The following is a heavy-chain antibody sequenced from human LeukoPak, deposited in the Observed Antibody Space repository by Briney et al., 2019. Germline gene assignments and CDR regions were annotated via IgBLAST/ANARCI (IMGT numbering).Heavy chain of an antibody. CDR1: GYSTSSGYY. D-gene: IGHD5-18*01. V-gene: IGHV4-38-2*02. J-gene: IGHJ4*02. CDR2: IYHSGSA. Sequence: PSETLSLTCSVSGYSTSSGYYCGWIRQPPGKGLEWIASIYHSGSAYYNPSLKSRVTISVDTSKNQFSLKLSSVTAADTAVYYCARGAVDTAMAFDYWGQGTLVTVSS. CDR3: ARGAVDTAMAFDY.